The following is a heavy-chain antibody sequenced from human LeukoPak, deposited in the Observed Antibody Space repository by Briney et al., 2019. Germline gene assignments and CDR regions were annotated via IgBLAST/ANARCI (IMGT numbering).Heavy chain of an antibody. CDR3: AGRVGATIWTGMEF. CDR1: GGSFSGYY. D-gene: IGHD1-26*01. CDR2: INHSGST. J-gene: IGHJ4*02. V-gene: IGHV4-34*01. Sequence: SETLSLTCAVYGGSFSGYYWSWIPQPPGKGLEWIGEINHSGSTNYNPSLKSRVTISVDTPKNQFSLKLSSVTAADTAVYYCAGRVGATIWTGMEFWGQGTLVTISS.